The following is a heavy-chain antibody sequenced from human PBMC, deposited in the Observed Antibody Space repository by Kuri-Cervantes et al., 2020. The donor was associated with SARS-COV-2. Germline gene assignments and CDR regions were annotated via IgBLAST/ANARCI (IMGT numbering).Heavy chain of an antibody. D-gene: IGHD3-22*01. Sequence: GGSLRLSCAASGFTFSSYGMHWVRQAPGKGLEWVAVIWYDGSNKYYADSVKGRFTISRDNSKNTLYLQMNSLRAEDTAVYYCARAYDLIYYYGMDVWGQGTTVTVSS. CDR3: ARAYDLIYYYGMDV. J-gene: IGHJ6*02. CDR1: GFTFSSYG. V-gene: IGHV3-33*01. CDR2: IWYDGSNK.